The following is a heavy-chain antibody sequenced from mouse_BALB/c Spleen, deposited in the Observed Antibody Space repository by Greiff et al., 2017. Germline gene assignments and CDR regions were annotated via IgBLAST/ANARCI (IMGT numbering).Heavy chain of an antibody. CDR1: GYSFTGYF. V-gene: IGHV1-37*01. CDR2: INPYNGDT. J-gene: IGHJ3*01. Sequence: VQLQQSGPELVKPGASVKISCKASGYSFTGYFMNWVKQSHGKSLEWIGRINPYNGDTFYNQKFKGKATLTVDKSSSTAHMELLSLTSEDSAVYYCGSIYDGYYGGFAYWGQGTLVTVSA. CDR3: GSIYDGYYGGFAY. D-gene: IGHD2-3*01.